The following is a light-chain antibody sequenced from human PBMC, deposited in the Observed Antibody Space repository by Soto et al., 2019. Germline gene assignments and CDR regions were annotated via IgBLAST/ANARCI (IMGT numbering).Light chain of an antibody. CDR2: GAY. V-gene: IGKV3-15*01. CDR3: QKYNNWPIT. CDR1: QSVYIN. J-gene: IGKJ5*01. Sequence: EVVLTQSPATLSVSPGEGVTLSCRASQSVYINLAWYQQKPHQAPRLLIYGAYTRATGVPAGFSGSRSGTEFTLTIGTLQSEDFAVYYCQKYNNWPITFGQGTRLEIK.